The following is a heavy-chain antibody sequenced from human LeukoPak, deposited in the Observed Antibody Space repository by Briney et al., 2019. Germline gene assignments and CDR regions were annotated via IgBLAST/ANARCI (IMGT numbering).Heavy chain of an antibody. CDR1: GFTFSNAW. CDR3: TSAGILSSGSDY. V-gene: IGHV3-15*01. CDR2: IKSKTDGGTT. Sequence: GGSLRLSCAASGFTFSNAWMSWARQAPGKGLEWVGRIKSKTDGGTTDYAAPVKGRFTISRDDSKNTLYLQMNSLKTEDTAVYYCTSAGILSSGSDYWGQGTLVTVSS. D-gene: IGHD3-22*01. J-gene: IGHJ4*02.